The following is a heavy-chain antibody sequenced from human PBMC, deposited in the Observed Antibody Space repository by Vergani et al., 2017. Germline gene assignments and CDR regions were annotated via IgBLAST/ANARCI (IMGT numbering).Heavy chain of an antibody. J-gene: IGHJ2*01. CDR2: IDRNYGVK. CDR3: VKDNDYDADGPFDL. CDR1: GFTFQAFA. V-gene: IGHV3-9*01. Sequence: VEAGGGLVQPGGSLRLSCTASGFTFQAFAFHWVRQVSGRGLEWVSGIDRNYGVKNGNSFEGRFSIARDNAKKAVFLQMNNLRHEYTALYFCVKDNDYDADGPFDLWGRGTLVTVAS. D-gene: IGHD3-16*01.